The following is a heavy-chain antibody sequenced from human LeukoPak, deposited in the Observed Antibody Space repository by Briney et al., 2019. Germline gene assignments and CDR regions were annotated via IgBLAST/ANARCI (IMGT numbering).Heavy chain of an antibody. CDR2: VNHSGST. D-gene: IGHD5-12*01. Sequence: KPSETLSLTCAVYGGSSSGYYWSRIRQPPGKGLEWIGEVNHSGSTNYNPSLRSRVTISEDTSKNQFSLKLSFVTAADTAVYYCARDIPSGYHDYWGQGTLVTVSS. J-gene: IGHJ4*02. CDR1: GGSSSGYY. CDR3: ARDIPSGYHDY. V-gene: IGHV4-34*01.